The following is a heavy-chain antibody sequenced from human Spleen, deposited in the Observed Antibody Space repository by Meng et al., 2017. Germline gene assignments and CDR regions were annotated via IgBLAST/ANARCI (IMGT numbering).Heavy chain of an antibody. J-gene: IGHJ3*02. CDR1: GGTISNYY. D-gene: IGHD1-14*01. CDR3: ARDQSDGRAFDI. CDR2: IYTSGST. V-gene: IGHV4-4*07. Sequence: ESLKISCNVSGGTISNYYWSWIRQPAGKGLEWIGRIYTSGSTNYSPSLKSRVTMSVDTSKNQFSLNLTSITAADTAVYYCARDQSDGRAFDIWGQGTMVTVSS.